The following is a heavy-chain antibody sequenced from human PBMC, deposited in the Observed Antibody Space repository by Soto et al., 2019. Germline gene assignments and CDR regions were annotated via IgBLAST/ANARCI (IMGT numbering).Heavy chain of an antibody. J-gene: IGHJ4*02. V-gene: IGHV4-39*01. Sequence: SETLSLTCTVSGGSISSSSYYWGWIRQPPGKGLEWIGSIYYSGSTYYNPSLKSRVTISVDTSKNQFSLKLSSVTAADTAVYYCARVGPRRGGWYQRDVIYFDYWGQGTLVTVSS. D-gene: IGHD6-19*01. CDR2: IYYSGST. CDR3: ARVGPRRGGWYQRDVIYFDY. CDR1: GGSISSSSYY.